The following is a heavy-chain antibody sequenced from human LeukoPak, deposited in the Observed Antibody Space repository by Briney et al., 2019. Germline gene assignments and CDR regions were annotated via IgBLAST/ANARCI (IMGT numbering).Heavy chain of an antibody. J-gene: IGHJ6*03. D-gene: IGHD2-8*01. CDR1: GGSFSGYY. CDR2: INHSGST. CDR3: ARVRTIGAVVNYYYYYMDV. Sequence: SETLSLTCAVYGGSFSGYYWSWIRQPPGKGLERIGEINHSGSTNYNPSLKSRVTISVDTSKNQFSLKLSSVTAADTAVYYCARVRTIGAVVNYYYYYMDVWGKGTTVTVSS. V-gene: IGHV4-34*01.